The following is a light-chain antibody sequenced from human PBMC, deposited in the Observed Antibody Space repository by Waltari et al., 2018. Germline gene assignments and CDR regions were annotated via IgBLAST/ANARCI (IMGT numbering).Light chain of an antibody. CDR1: QSIKTY. V-gene: IGKV1-39*01. Sequence: DIQLTHSPSSLSASVGDRVTITCRASQSIKTYLNWYQQTPGRAHTVLIYDASRLLSGVPSRFSGSGSGTDFTLTISSLQPEDVATYYGQQSYSTPPWTFGQGTKVEI. CDR3: QQSYSTPPWT. J-gene: IGKJ1*01. CDR2: DAS.